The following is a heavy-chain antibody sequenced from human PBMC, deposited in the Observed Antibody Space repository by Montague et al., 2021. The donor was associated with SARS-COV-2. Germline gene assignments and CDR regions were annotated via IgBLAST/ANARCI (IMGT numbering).Heavy chain of an antibody. V-gene: IGHV4-31*03. Sequence: TLSLTCTVSGGSISYGGYYWNRIRQHPGKGLEWIGYIYKSGSTQYNPSLKSRVSLSVDTSKNQFSLNLRSATAADTALYYCARYFGGIDVWGQGTTVTVSS. D-gene: IGHD3-10*01. CDR3: ARYFGGIDV. CDR1: GGSISYGGYY. CDR2: IYKSGST. J-gene: IGHJ6*02.